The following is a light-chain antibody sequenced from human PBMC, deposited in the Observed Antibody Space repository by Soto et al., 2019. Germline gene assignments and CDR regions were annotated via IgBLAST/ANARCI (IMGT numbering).Light chain of an antibody. Sequence: DIQMTQSPSSVSASVGDRVTITCRASQGFGSWLAWYQQKPGKAPKLLIYAASSLQSGVPSRFSGSGSGTDFTLTISSLQPEAFATYYCHQANSLLTFGGGTKVEIK. V-gene: IGKV1-12*01. CDR2: AAS. CDR3: HQANSLLT. J-gene: IGKJ4*01. CDR1: QGFGSW.